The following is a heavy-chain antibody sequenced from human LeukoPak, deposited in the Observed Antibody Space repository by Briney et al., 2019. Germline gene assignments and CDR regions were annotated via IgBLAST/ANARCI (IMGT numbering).Heavy chain of an antibody. CDR1: GFTFSSFA. CDR2: ISGSGGTT. V-gene: IGHV3-23*01. D-gene: IGHD3-10*01. J-gene: IGHJ6*02. Sequence: GGSLRLSCAASGFTFSSFAMNWVRQAPGKGLEWVSAISGSGGTTHYADSVKGRITISRDNSKNTLSLQMNSLRAEDTAVYFCAKGLWTNYYYYGMDVWGQGTTVTVSS. CDR3: AKGLWTNYYYYGMDV.